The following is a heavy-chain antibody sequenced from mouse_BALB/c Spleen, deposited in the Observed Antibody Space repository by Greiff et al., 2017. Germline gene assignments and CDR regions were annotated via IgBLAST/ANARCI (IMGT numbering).Heavy chain of an antibody. CDR1: GYAFTNYL. CDR3: TRDYGSDY. V-gene: IGHV1-5*01. J-gene: IGHJ2*01. CDR2: IYPGNSDT. D-gene: IGHD1-1*01. Sequence: VQLQQSGAELVRPGTSVKVSCKASGYAFTNYLIEWVKQRPGQGLEWIGAIYPGNSDTSYNQKFKGKAKLTAVTSTSTAYMELSSLTNEDSAVYYCTRDYGSDYWGQGTTLTVSS.